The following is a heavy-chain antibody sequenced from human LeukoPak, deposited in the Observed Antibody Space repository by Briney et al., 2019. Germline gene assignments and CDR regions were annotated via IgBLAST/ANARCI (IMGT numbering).Heavy chain of an antibody. V-gene: IGHV1-69*13. D-gene: IGHD3-3*01. Sequence: AASVKVSCKACGDTFSLYAISCVRHAPGQGLEWMGEIIPLFGTAHYAQKFQGRVTITADEPTRTPHTALSTLRSEDTALFFCAREKGGWYTIFGVVRGMDVWGEGTTVTVS. CDR2: IIPLFGTA. CDR3: AREKGGWYTIFGVVRGMDV. J-gene: IGHJ6*02. CDR1: GDTFSLYA.